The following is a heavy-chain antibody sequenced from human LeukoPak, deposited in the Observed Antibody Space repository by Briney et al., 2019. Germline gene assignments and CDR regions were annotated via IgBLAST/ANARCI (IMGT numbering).Heavy chain of an antibody. CDR1: GFTFSSYG. J-gene: IGHJ5*02. D-gene: IGHD2-15*01. V-gene: IGHV3-30*19. CDR3: ARRYCSGGSCPNWFDP. CDR2: ISYDGSNK. Sequence: GGSLRLSCAASGFTFSSYGMHWVRQAPGKGLEWVTVISYDGSNKYYADSVKGRFTISRDNSKNTLYLQMNSLRSEDTAVYYCARRYCSGGSCPNWFDPWGQGTLVTVPS.